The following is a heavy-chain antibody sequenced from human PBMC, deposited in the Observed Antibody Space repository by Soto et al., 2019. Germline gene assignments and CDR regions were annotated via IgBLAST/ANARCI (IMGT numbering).Heavy chain of an antibody. CDR2: IYYSGST. CDR1: GGSISSYY. V-gene: IGHV4-59*08. CDR3: ARHDSGGSYYYYYYMDV. J-gene: IGHJ6*03. Sequence: SETLSLTCTVSGGSISSYYWSWIRQPPGKGLEWIGYIYYSGSTNYNPSLKSRVTISVDTSKNQFSLKLSSVTAADTAVYYCARHDSGGSYYYYYYMDVWGKGTTVT. D-gene: IGHD2-15*01.